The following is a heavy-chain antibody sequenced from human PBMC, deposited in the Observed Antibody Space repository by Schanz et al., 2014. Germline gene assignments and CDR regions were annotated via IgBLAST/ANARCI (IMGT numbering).Heavy chain of an antibody. CDR1: GYTFTAYG. V-gene: IGHV1-3*01. J-gene: IGHJ4*02. D-gene: IGHD6-13*01. CDR3: ARSGSSNWYFFDY. CDR2: INAGTGNT. Sequence: VQSVHSGTEVQKLGASVKVSCQTSGYTFTAYGFNWVRQAPGQRLEWMGWINAGTGNTEYSQKFQGRVTITRDTLASTAYMEVSSLRSEDTAVYYCARSGSSNWYFFDYWGQGTLVTVSS.